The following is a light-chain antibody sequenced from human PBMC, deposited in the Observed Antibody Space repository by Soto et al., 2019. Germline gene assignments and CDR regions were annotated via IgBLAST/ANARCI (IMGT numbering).Light chain of an antibody. CDR1: SSDVGTYNL. CDR3: CSYAPSRTLL. V-gene: IGLV2-23*01. CDR2: EGN. J-gene: IGLJ2*01. Sequence: QSALTQPASVSGSPGESITISCTGTSSDVGTYNLVTWYQQHPGRVPRLILYEGNKRPSGVSSCFSASKSGNTSSLTISGLQAEDEADYFCCSYAPSRTLLFGGGTKLTVL.